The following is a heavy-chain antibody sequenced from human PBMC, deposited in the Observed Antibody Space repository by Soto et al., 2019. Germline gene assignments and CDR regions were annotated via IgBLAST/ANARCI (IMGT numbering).Heavy chain of an antibody. CDR1: GFTFSSYG. J-gene: IGHJ4*02. V-gene: IGHV3-30*18. Sequence: QVQLVESGGGVVQPGRSLRLSCAASGFTFSSYGMHWVRQAPGKGLEWVAVISYDGSNKYYADSVKGRFTISRDNSKNALYLQMSSLRAEDTAVYYCAKDRVFYYWGQGTLFTVSS. CDR2: ISYDGSNK. CDR3: AKDRVFYY.